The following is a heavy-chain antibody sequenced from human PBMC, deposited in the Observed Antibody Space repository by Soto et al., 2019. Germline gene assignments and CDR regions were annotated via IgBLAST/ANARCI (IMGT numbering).Heavy chain of an antibody. CDR2: MNPNRGNT. Sequence: QVQLVQSGAEVKKPGASVKVSCKASGYTFTSYDINWVRQATGQGLEWMGWMNPNRGNTGYAQKFQGGVTMTRNTSRSTAYLGLSSLRSEDTAVYYCACIRFLEWADAFDNWGQGTMVTVSS. V-gene: IGHV1-8*01. CDR3: ACIRFLEWADAFDN. CDR1: GYTFTSYD. J-gene: IGHJ3*02. D-gene: IGHD3-3*01.